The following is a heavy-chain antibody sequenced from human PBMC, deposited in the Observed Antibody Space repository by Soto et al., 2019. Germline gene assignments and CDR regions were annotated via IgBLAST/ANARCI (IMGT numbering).Heavy chain of an antibody. CDR1: GFSFSTHG. CDR3: AADVRGGGKYSHSYLGP. Sequence: QVQLVESGGGVVQPGRSLKISCAASGFSFSTHGMHWVRQAPGKGLEWVAVIWYDGSNKHYADSVKGRFTISRDNSRTTMCLQVYLLAADYTAAYGGAADVRGGGKYSHSYLGPWCCSSLVPV. J-gene: IGHJ2*01. V-gene: IGHV3-33*03. D-gene: IGHD7-27*01. CDR2: IWYDGSNK.